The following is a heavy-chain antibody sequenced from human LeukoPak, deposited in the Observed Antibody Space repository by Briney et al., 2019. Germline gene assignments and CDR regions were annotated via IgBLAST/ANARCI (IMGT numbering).Heavy chain of an antibody. V-gene: IGHV3-23*01. D-gene: IGHD3-10*01. CDR3: AKGAVTMPYYFDY. Sequence: WGSLRLSCAASGFTFSSYAMSWVRQAPGKGLEWVSAISGSGGSTYYAYSVKGRFTISRDNSKNTLYLQMDSLRAEDTAVYYCAKGAVTMPYYFDYWGQGTLVTVSS. J-gene: IGHJ4*02. CDR2: ISGSGGST. CDR1: GFTFSSYA.